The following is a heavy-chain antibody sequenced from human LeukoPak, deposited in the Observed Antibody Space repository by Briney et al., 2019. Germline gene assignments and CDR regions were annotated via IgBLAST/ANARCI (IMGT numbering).Heavy chain of an antibody. Sequence: GASVRVSCKASGYTFTSYYMHWVRQAPGQGLEWMGIINPSGGSTSYAQKFQGRVTMTRDTSTSTVYMELSSLRSEDTAVYYCARFTVTNYYFDYWGQGTLVTVSS. V-gene: IGHV1-46*01. CDR3: ARFTVTNYYFDY. D-gene: IGHD4-17*01. J-gene: IGHJ4*02. CDR2: INPSGGST. CDR1: GYTFTSYY.